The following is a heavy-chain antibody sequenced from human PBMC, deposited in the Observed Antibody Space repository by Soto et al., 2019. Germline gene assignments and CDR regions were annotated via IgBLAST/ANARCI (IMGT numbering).Heavy chain of an antibody. J-gene: IGHJ6*03. CDR2: MNPNRGNT. Sequence: QVQLVQSGAEVKKPGASVKVSCKASGYTFTSFDIHWVRQAPGQGLEWMGWMNPNRGNTEYAQKFQGRVTMTRNTSIITASMELSSLRSEDTAVYYCARAPFTMFTYLDVWGKGTKVTVSS. CDR3: ARAPFTMFTYLDV. V-gene: IGHV1-8*01. D-gene: IGHD3-10*02. CDR1: GYTFTSFD.